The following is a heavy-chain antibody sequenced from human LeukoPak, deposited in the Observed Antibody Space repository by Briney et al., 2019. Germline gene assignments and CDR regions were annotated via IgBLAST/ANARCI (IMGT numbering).Heavy chain of an antibody. D-gene: IGHD6-13*01. Sequence: PSETLSLTCTVSGYSISSGYFWGWIRQPPGKGLEWIGTIYNSGSTYYNASLESRVTISVDTSKNQFSLKLSSVTAADTAVYYCAREGDSNSVGWFDPWGQGTLVTVSS. V-gene: IGHV4-38-2*02. CDR2: IYNSGST. J-gene: IGHJ5*02. CDR3: AREGDSNSVGWFDP. CDR1: GYSISSGYF.